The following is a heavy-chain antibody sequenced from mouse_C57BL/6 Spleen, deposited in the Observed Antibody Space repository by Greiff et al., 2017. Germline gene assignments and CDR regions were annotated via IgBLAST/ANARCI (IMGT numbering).Heavy chain of an antibody. D-gene: IGHD1-1*01. V-gene: IGHV1-64*01. Sequence: QVQLQQPGAELVKPGASVKLSCKASGYTFTSYWMHWVKQRPGQGLEWIGMIHPNSGSTNYNEKFNSKATLTVDKSSSTAYMQLSSLTSEDSAVYYCARVVYYGSPHYFDYWGQGTTLTVSS. CDR2: IHPNSGST. CDR1: GYTFTSYW. J-gene: IGHJ2*01. CDR3: ARVVYYGSPHYFDY.